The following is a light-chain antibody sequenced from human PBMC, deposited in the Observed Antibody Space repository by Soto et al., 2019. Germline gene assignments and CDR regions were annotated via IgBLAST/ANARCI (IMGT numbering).Light chain of an antibody. Sequence: ELGLTQSPGTLSLSPGERATLSCRASQSVSSSYLAWYQQKPGKAPRLLIDGASSRATGIPDRFSGSGSGTAFTLTISRLETEDFAVYYGQQYDSSPLTCGGGPKVEIK. J-gene: IGKJ4*01. CDR3: QQYDSSPLT. V-gene: IGKV3-20*01. CDR1: QSVSSSY. CDR2: GAS.